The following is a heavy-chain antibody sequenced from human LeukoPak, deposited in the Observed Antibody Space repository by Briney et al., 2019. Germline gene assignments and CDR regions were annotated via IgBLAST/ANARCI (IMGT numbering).Heavy chain of an antibody. CDR3: ARVAYGDYYFDY. D-gene: IGHD4-17*01. CDR1: GFTFSSYS. J-gene: IGHJ4*02. CDR2: ISTTSSFI. Sequence: GGSLRLSCAASGFTFSSYSMNWVRQAPGKGLEWVSSISTTSSFIYYADSVKGRFTVSRDYANNSLFLQMTSLRAEDTAVYYCARVAYGDYYFDYWGQGTLVTVSS. V-gene: IGHV3-21*01.